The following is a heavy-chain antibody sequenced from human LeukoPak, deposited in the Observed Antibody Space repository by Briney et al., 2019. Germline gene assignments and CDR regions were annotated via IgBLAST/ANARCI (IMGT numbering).Heavy chain of an antibody. CDR2: IYYSGST. CDR3: ARDRVDTDAFDI. CDR1: GGSISSYY. J-gene: IGHJ3*02. V-gene: IGHV4-59*01. Sequence: PSETLSLTCTVSGGSISSYYWSWIRQPPGKGLEWIGYIYYSGSTNYNPSLKSRVTISVDTSKNQFSLKLSSVTAADTAVYYCARDRVDTDAFDIWGQGTMDTVSS. D-gene: IGHD5-18*01.